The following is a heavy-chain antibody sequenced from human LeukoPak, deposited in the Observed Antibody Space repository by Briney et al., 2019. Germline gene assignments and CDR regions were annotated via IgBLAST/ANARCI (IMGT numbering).Heavy chain of an antibody. D-gene: IGHD2-15*01. CDR2: INHSGST. J-gene: IGHJ3*02. Sequence: SSETLSLTCAVYGGSFSGYYWSWIRQPPGKGLEWIGEINHSGSTNYNPSLKSRVTISVDTSKNQFSLKLSSVTAADTAVYYCAGGSVAATPGDAFDIWGQGTMVTVSS. CDR1: GGSFSGYY. V-gene: IGHV4-34*01. CDR3: AGGSVAATPGDAFDI.